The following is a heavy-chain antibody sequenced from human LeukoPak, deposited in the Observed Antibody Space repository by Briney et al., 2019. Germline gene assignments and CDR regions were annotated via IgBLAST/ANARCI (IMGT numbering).Heavy chain of an antibody. J-gene: IGHJ4*02. D-gene: IGHD3-22*01. CDR3: ATRVTYYYDSSDLIDY. CDR2: ISAYNGNT. V-gene: IGHV1-18*01. CDR1: GYTFTSYG. Sequence: ASVKVSCKASGYTFTSYGISWVRQAPGQGLEWMGWISAYNGNTNYAQKLQDRVTMTTDTSTSTAYMELRSLRSDDTAVYYCATRVTYYYDSSDLIDYWGQGTLVTVSS.